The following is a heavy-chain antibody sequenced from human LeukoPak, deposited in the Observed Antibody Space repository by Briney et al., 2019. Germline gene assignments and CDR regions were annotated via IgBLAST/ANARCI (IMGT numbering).Heavy chain of an antibody. V-gene: IGHV3-30*18. J-gene: IGHJ6*04. CDR1: GFTFSSYG. Sequence: RRSLRLSCAASGFTFSSYGMHWVRQAPGKGLEWVAVISYDGSNKYYADSVKGRFTISRDNSKNTLYLQMNSLRAEDTAVYYCAKNADYYGSGSYAQGYYGMDVWGKGTTVTVTS. CDR3: AKNADYYGSGSYAQGYYGMDV. D-gene: IGHD3-10*01. CDR2: ISYDGSNK.